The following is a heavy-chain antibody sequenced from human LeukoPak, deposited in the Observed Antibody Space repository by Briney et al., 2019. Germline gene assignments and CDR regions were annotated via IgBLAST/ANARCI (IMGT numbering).Heavy chain of an antibody. V-gene: IGHV4-34*01. Sequence: SSETLSLTCAVYGGSFSGYYWSWIRQPPGKGLEWIGEINHSGSTNYNPSLKSRVTISVDTSKNQFSLKLSSVTAADTAVYYCARHGNGWFGELLPPYFDYWGQGTLVTVSS. J-gene: IGHJ4*02. D-gene: IGHD3-10*01. CDR1: GGSFSGYY. CDR2: INHSGST. CDR3: ARHGNGWFGELLPPYFDY.